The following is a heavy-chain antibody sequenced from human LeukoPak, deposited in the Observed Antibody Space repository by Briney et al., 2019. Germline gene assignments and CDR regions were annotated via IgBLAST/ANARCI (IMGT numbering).Heavy chain of an antibody. CDR3: ARDRTTYYYDSSGYVDAFDI. D-gene: IGHD3-22*01. V-gene: IGHV3-7*01. Sequence: GGSLRLSCAASGFTFSSYWMSWVRQAPGKGLEWVANIKQDGSEKYYVDSVKGRFTISKDNAKNSLYLQMNSLRAEDTAVYYCARDRTTYYYDSSGYVDAFDIWGQGTMVTVSS. CDR1: GFTFSSYW. J-gene: IGHJ3*02. CDR2: IKQDGSEK.